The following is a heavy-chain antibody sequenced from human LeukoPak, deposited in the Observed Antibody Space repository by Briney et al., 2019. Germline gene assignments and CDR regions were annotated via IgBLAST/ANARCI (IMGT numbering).Heavy chain of an antibody. CDR2: IYYTGST. J-gene: IGHJ4*02. Sequence: TSQTLSLTCTVSGASISGGTYYWGWIRQPPGKGLEWIGSIYYTGSTYDNPSLKSRVTISVDTSKTQFSLKLSSVTAADTAVYYCARRGGSGRAFDYWGQGTLVTVSS. D-gene: IGHD1-26*01. V-gene: IGHV4-39*01. CDR3: ARRGGSGRAFDY. CDR1: GASISGGTYY.